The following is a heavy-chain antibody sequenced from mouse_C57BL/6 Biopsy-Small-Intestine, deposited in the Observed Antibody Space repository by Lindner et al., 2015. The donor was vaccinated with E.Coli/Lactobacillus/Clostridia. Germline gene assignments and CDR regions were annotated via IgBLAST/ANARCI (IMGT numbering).Heavy chain of an antibody. CDR1: GFTFSDYG. CDR3: ARPYGNYVGYWYFDV. J-gene: IGHJ1*01. CDR2: ISSGSSNI. Sequence: VQLQESGGGLVKPGGSRKLSCAASGFTFSDYGMHWVRQAPEKGLEWVAYISSGSSNIYYADTLKGRFTISRDNAKNTLFLQMTSLRSEDTAMYYCARPYGNYVGYWYFDVWGAGTTVTVSS. V-gene: IGHV5-17*01. D-gene: IGHD2-1*01.